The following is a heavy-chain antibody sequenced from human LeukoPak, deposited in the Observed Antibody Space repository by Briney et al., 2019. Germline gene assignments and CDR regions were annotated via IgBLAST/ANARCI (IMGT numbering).Heavy chain of an antibody. V-gene: IGHV3-23*01. D-gene: IGHD1-1*01. J-gene: IGHJ5*02. Sequence: PGGSLRLSCAASGFTFSSYAMNWVRHAPGKGLEWVSGISGSGGSTYYADSVKGRFTISRDNSKNALYLQMNSLRVEDTAVYYCAKDLEELPLLEASWGQGALVTVSS. CDR3: AKDLEELPLLEAS. CDR1: GFTFSSYA. CDR2: ISGSGGST.